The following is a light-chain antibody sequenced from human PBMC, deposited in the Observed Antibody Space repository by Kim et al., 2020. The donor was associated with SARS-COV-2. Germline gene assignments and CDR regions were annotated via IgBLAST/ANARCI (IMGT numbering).Light chain of an antibody. J-gene: IGKJ1*01. CDR2: DAS. CDR3: QQYNSYSRT. V-gene: IGKV1-5*01. CDR1: QSISNW. Sequence: GDRVTITCRASQSISNWLDWYQQKTGRAPKLLSYDASNLESGVPSRFSGSGSGTEFTLTISSLQPDDFATYHCQQYNSYSRTFGQGTKVDIK.